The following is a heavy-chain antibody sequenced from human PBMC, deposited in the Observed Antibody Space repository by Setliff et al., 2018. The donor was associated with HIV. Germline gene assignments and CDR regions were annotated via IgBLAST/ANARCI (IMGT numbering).Heavy chain of an antibody. J-gene: IGHJ3*02. CDR3: ARASRGGFQYGPTGHAFDI. D-gene: IGHD3-16*01. CDR2: INPNSGGT. CDR1: GCTFDAKY. V-gene: IGHV1-2*02. Sequence: RASVKVSCKTSGCTFDAKYIHWARQAPGQGLEWMGWINPNSGGTNYARKFQGRVTITADKSTSTAYMELSSLRSEDTAVYYCARASRGGFQYGPTGHAFDIWGQGTMVTV.